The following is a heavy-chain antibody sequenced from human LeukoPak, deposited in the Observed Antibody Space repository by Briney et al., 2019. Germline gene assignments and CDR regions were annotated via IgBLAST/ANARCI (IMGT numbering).Heavy chain of an antibody. CDR3: ASSGRDGYNYRWGDFDY. V-gene: IGHV1-2*06. D-gene: IGHD5-24*01. CDR2: INPNSGGT. Sequence: GASVKVSCKASGYTFTGYYMHWVRQAPGQGLEGVGRINPNSGGTNYAQKFQGRVTMTRDTSISTAYMELSRLRSDDTAVYYCASSGRDGYNYRWGDFDYWGQGTLVTVSS. J-gene: IGHJ4*02. CDR1: GYTFTGYY.